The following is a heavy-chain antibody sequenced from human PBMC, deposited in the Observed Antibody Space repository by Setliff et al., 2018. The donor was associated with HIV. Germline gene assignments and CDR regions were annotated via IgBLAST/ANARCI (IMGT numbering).Heavy chain of an antibody. CDR3: ATTQDGPGGNYFDS. J-gene: IGHJ4*02. D-gene: IGHD3-16*01. CDR2: INPRGGIT. Sequence: ASVKVSCKASGYTFTSYYMHWVRQAPGQGLEWMGIINPRGGITTYSQNFQGRVTMTRDTSTSTIYMELSSLRSEDTAVYYCATTQDGPGGNYFDSWGQGTLVTVSS. CDR1: GYTFTSYY. V-gene: IGHV1-46*01.